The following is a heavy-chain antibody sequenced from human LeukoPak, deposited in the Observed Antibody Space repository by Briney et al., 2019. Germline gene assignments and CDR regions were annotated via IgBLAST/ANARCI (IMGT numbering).Heavy chain of an antibody. CDR1: GGSISSYY. CDR2: VYYSGST. J-gene: IGHJ6*03. D-gene: IGHD3-10*01. Sequence: KSSETLSLTCTVSGGSISSYYWSWIRQPPGKGLEWIGYVYYSGSTSYNPSLKSRVTISVDTSKHQFSLKLRSVTAADTAVYYCARDGYGSGSYYNGYYSYYMDVWGKGTTVTVSS. CDR3: ARDGYGSGSYYNGYYSYYMDV. V-gene: IGHV4-59*01.